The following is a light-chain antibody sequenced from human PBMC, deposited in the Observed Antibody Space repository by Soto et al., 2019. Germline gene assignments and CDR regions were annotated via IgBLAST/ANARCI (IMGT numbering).Light chain of an antibody. CDR1: QSVSGN. V-gene: IGKV3-15*01. CDR2: GAS. Sequence: EIVMTQSPATLSVSPGGRATLSCRASQSVSGNLAWYQQKPGQAPRLLIYGASTRATGIPARFSGSGSGTEFTLTISSLQSEDFAVYYCQQYNNWPPWTFGQGTKVEIK. J-gene: IGKJ1*01. CDR3: QQYNNWPPWT.